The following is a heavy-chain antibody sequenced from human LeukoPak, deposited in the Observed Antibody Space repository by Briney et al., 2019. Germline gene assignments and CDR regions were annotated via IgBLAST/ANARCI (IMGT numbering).Heavy chain of an antibody. CDR1: GFTFSNYW. CDR2: ISAGGGST. V-gene: IGHV3-23*01. CDR3: AKDLWSGSHYPFDS. Sequence: GGSLRLSCAASGFTFSNYWMNWVRQAPGKGLEWVSGISAGGGSTYYADSVKGRFTLSRDNSKNTLSLQMNSLRAEDTAIYYCAKDLWSGSHYPFDSWGQGTLVTVSS. D-gene: IGHD1-26*01. J-gene: IGHJ4*02.